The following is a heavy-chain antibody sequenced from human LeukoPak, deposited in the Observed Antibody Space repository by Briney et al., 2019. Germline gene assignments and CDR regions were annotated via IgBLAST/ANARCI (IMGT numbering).Heavy chain of an antibody. CDR2: ISAYNGNT. J-gene: IGHJ4*02. Sequence: ASVKVSCKASGYTFTSYGIIWVRQAPGQGLEWMGWISAYNGNTNYAQKLQGRVTMTTDTSTSTAYMELRSLRSDDPAVYYCGREMVRGVIMGGSDCSGQGTLVTVSP. D-gene: IGHD3-10*01. V-gene: IGHV1-18*01. CDR1: GYTFTSYG. CDR3: GREMVRGVIMGGSDC.